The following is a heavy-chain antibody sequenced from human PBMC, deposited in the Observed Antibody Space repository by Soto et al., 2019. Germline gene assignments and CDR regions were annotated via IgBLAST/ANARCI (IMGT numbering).Heavy chain of an antibody. D-gene: IGHD2-15*01. Sequence: QVQLVESGGGLVKPGGSLRLSCAASAFKFSDYYMSWFRQAPGKGLEWVSYISGSGDVIYYADSVKGRFTISRENDKKSVHLQMDTLRAEDTALYYCARAPDCGEGSCYRHFDLWGQGTRVAVSS. CDR1: AFKFSDYY. CDR3: ARAPDCGEGSCYRHFDL. V-gene: IGHV3-11*01. CDR2: ISGSGDVI. J-gene: IGHJ4*02.